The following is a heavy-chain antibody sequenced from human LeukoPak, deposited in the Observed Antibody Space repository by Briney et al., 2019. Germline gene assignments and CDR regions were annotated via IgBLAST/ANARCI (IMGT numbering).Heavy chain of an antibody. J-gene: IGHJ4*02. Sequence: ASVKVSCKASGHTFSNYYMHWARQAPGQGLEWMGWINPSSGGTNFAQKFQGRVTMTRDTSISTAYMELHGLRSDDTAVYYCARHVSSSNEDYWGQGTLVTVSS. CDR2: INPSSGGT. V-gene: IGHV1-2*02. CDR1: GHTFSNYY. D-gene: IGHD2-8*01. CDR3: ARHVSSSNEDY.